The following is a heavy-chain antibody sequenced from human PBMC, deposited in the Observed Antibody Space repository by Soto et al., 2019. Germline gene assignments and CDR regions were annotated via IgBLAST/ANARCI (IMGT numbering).Heavy chain of an antibody. CDR1: RFTFSSYS. CDR2: ISSSSSTI. CDR3: ARDPCSGWTGPTIYYYYYMDV. J-gene: IGHJ6*03. D-gene: IGHD6-19*01. V-gene: IGHV3-48*01. Sequence: PGGSLRLSCAASRFTFSSYSMTWVRQAPEQGLEWASYISSSSSTIYYADSVKGRCTISRDNAKNSLYLQMNSLRAEDTAVYYCARDPCSGWTGPTIYYYYYMDVWGQGTTVTVSS.